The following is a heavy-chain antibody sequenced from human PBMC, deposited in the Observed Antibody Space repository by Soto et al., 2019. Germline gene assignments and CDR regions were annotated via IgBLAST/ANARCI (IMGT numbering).Heavy chain of an antibody. V-gene: IGHV4-31*03. J-gene: IGHJ4*02. CDR1: GGSIISGGYY. Sequence: PSETLSLTCTVSGGSIISGGYYWSWIRQHPGKGQEWFGYFYYSATTSYHPSLQSRVTISVDTSKNLFSLKLSSVTAADTAVYYCARDPDYWGQGTLVTVSS. CDR3: ARDPDY. CDR2: FYYSATT.